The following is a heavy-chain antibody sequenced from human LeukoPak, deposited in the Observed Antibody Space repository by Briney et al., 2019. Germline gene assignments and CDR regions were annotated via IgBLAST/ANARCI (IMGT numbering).Heavy chain of an antibody. Sequence: PGGSLRLSCAASGFTFISYAMSWVRQAPGKGLEWVSGISGSGGTTYYADSVKGRFTISRDNSKNTLYLQMNSLRAEDTAVYYCAKDQGLLRYFDWLFDFDYWGQGTLVTVSS. CDR2: ISGSGGTT. J-gene: IGHJ4*02. CDR1: GFTFISYA. CDR3: AKDQGLLRYFDWLFDFDY. D-gene: IGHD3-9*01. V-gene: IGHV3-23*01.